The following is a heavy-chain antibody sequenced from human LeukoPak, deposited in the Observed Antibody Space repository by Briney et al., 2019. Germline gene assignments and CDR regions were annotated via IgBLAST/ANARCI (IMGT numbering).Heavy chain of an antibody. Sequence: GGSLRLSCAASGFTFSNAWMSCVRQAPGKGPEWVGRIKSKTDGGTTDYAAPVKGRFTISRDDSKNTLYLQMNSLKTEDTAVYYCTTVYRGEVVNYWGQGTLVTVPS. V-gene: IGHV3-15*01. CDR1: GFTFSNAW. J-gene: IGHJ4*02. CDR2: IKSKTDGGTT. D-gene: IGHD3-16*01. CDR3: TTVYRGEVVNY.